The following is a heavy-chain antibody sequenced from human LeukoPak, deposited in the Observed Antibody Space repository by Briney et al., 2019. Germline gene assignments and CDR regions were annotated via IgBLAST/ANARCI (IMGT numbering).Heavy chain of an antibody. D-gene: IGHD3-3*01. V-gene: IGHV3-23*01. CDR1: GFTFSSCV. J-gene: IGHJ4*02. CDR2: ISGSGGST. CDR3: AKVDFGVSRYYFDY. Sequence: GGSLRLSCAASGFTFSSCVMSWVRQAPGKGLEWVSAISGSGGSTYYADSVKGRFTISRDNSKNTLYLQMNGLRAEDTAVYYCAKVDFGVSRYYFDYWGQGTLVTVSS.